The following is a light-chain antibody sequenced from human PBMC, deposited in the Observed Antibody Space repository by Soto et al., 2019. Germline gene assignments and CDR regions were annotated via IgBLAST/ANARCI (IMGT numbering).Light chain of an antibody. J-gene: IGKJ1*01. CDR1: QDIRND. Sequence: AIQMTQSPSSLSASVGDRVTITCRASQDIRNDLGWYQQKPGKAPKLLIYAASSLQSGVPSRFSGSGSGTDFTHTISSLQPEDFAAYYCLQDNNYPWTFGQGTKVEIK. CDR3: LQDNNYPWT. V-gene: IGKV1-6*01. CDR2: AAS.